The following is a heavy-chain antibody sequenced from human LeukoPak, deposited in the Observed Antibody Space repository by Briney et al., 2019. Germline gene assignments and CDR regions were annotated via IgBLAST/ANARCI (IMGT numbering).Heavy chain of an antibody. V-gene: IGHV3-21*01. CDR2: ISSSSSYI. CDR3: VRDDALGYCSSTNCYTENWFDP. Sequence: GGSLRLSCAASGFTFSSYSMNWVRQAPGKGLEWVSSISSSSSYIYYADSVKGRFTISRDNAKDSLYLQMNSLRAEDTAVYYCVRDDALGYCSSTNCYTENWFDPWGQGTLVTVSS. J-gene: IGHJ5*02. D-gene: IGHD2-2*02. CDR1: GFTFSSYS.